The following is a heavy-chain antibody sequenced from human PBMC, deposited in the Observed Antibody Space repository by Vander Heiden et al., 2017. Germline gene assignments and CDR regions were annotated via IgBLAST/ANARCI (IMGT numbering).Heavy chain of an antibody. CDR1: GFTFRRYA. CDR2: ISDDGSNK. J-gene: IGHJ4*02. V-gene: IGHV3-30-3*01. Sequence: QVQLVESGGGVVQPGRSLRLSGAASGFTFRRYARHGVRQAPGKGLEWVAVISDDGSNKYYADSVKGRFTISRDNSKNTLYLQMNSLRAEDTAVYYCARDRVNKFGELRGYFDYWGQGTLVTVSS. CDR3: ARDRVNKFGELRGYFDY. D-gene: IGHD3-10*01.